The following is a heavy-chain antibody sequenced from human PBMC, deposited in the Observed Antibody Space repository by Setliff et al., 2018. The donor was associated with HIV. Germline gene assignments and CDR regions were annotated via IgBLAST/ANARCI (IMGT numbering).Heavy chain of an antibody. D-gene: IGHD3-3*01. J-gene: IGHJ4*02. CDR3: ARVPFTTGFDY. CDR1: GYSISSGYY. CDR2: IYHSGGT. Sequence: SEILSLTCAVSGYSISSGYYWGWIRQPPGRGLEWIGNIYHSGGTHYNPSLRSRVTISVDTSKNHFSLKLSSVTAADTAVFYCARVPFTTGFDYWGQGILVTVSS. V-gene: IGHV4-38-2*01.